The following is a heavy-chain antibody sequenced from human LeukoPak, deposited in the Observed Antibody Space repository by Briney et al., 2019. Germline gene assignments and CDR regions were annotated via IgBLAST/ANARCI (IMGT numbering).Heavy chain of an antibody. V-gene: IGHV4-38-2*02. CDR1: GYSINSGYY. J-gene: IGHJ6*03. D-gene: IGHD4-17*01. CDR3: ARSWSEFYGDSNYYYYMDV. CDR2: IYHSGST. Sequence: PSETLSLTCTVSGYSINSGYYWGWIRQPPGKGLEWIGSIYHSGSTYYNPSLKSRVTISVDTSKNQFSLKLSSVTAADTAVYYCARSWSEFYGDSNYYYYMDVWGKGTTVTVSS.